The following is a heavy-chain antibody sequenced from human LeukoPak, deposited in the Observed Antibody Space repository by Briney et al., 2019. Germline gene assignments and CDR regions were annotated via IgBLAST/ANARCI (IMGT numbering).Heavy chain of an antibody. J-gene: IGHJ3*02. CDR1: GYTLSSYG. CDR3: ARDGELYSGSKGLFDI. CDR2: ISANNGNT. V-gene: IGHV1-18*01. Sequence: VSVKVSCKASGYTLSSYGISWVRQAPGQGLDWMGWISANNGNTNYAQKLQGRVTMTTDTSTSTAYMELRSLRSDDTAVYYCARDGELYSGSKGLFDIWGQGTMVTVSS. D-gene: IGHD1-26*01.